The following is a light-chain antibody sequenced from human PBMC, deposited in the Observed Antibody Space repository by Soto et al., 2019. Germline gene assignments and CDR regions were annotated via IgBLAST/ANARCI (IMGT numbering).Light chain of an antibody. CDR2: SDN. J-gene: IGLJ3*02. CDR1: NSNIGRNT. V-gene: IGLV1-44*01. Sequence: QSVLTQPPSASGTPGQRVTISCSGSNSNIGRNTVNWYQQFPGAAPNLLIHSDNERPSGVPDRFSGSRSGTSASLAISGLQSEDEADYYCAAWDESPNVPVFGGWTKRTVL. CDR3: AAWDESPNVPV.